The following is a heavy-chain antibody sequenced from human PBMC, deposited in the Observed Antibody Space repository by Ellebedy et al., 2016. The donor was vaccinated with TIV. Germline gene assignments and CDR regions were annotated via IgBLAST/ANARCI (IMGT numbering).Heavy chain of an antibody. CDR3: ARVGDDSSGSFDY. Sequence: SVKVSXXASGGTLSTYTVSWVRQAPGQGLEWMGGIIPIFGTANYAQKFQGRVTITRDTSASTAYMELSSLRSEDTAVYYCARVGDDSSGSFDYWGQGTLVTVSS. D-gene: IGHD3-10*01. J-gene: IGHJ4*02. CDR2: IIPIFGTA. CDR1: GGTLSTYT. V-gene: IGHV1-69*05.